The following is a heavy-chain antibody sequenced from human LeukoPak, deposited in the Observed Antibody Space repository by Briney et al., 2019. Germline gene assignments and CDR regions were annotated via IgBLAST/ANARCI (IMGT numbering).Heavy chain of an antibody. Sequence: GESLRLSCAASGFIFSNYWMSWVRQAPGKGLEWVANIKQGGSDKYYVDSMKGRFTISRDNAKTSLFLQMNSLRAEDTAIYYCTTDTWYSAGHWGQGTLVTVFS. CDR2: IKQGGSDK. V-gene: IGHV3-7*03. CDR1: GFIFSNYW. CDR3: TTDTWYSAGH. J-gene: IGHJ4*02. D-gene: IGHD2-15*01.